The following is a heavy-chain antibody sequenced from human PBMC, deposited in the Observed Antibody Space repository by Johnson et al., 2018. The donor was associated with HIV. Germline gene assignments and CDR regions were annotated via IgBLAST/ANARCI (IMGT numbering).Heavy chain of an antibody. J-gene: IGHJ3*02. V-gene: IGHV3-30-3*01. CDR1: GFTFSTYA. D-gene: IGHD5-24*01. CDR3: AKERGKRWLHPRDAFDI. Sequence: QVQLVESGGGVVQPGRSLRLSCAASGFTFSTYAMYWVRQAPGKGLEWVAVISYDGSNKYYADSVKGRFTISRDNSKNTLYLRMNSLRAEDTAVYYCAKERGKRWLHPRDAFDIWGQGTMVTVSS. CDR2: ISYDGSNK.